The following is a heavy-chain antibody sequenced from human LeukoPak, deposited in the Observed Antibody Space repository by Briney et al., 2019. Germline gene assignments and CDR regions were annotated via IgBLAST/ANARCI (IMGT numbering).Heavy chain of an antibody. D-gene: IGHD3-22*01. J-gene: IGHJ5*02. CDR1: GYTFTGYY. V-gene: IGHV1-2*02. Sequence: ASLKVSCTASGYTFTGYYMHWVRQAPGHRLEWRGWVNPNSGSTNYAQKFQGRVTITRDTSISTAYMELNRLRSDDTAVYYCARTMIAGYLCLFDPWGPGTLVTVSS. CDR3: ARTMIAGYLCLFDP. CDR2: VNPNSGST.